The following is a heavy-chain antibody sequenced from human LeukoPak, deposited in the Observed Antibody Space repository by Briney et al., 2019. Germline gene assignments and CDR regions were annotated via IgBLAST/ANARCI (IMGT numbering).Heavy chain of an antibody. J-gene: IGHJ4*02. CDR1: GGSISSSSYY. V-gene: IGHV4-39*01. CDR3: ARSGIVDY. D-gene: IGHD3-10*01. CDR2: IYYSGST. Sequence: SETLSLTCTVSGGSISSSSYYWGWLRQPPGKGLEWIGSIYYSGSTYYNPSLKSRVTISVDTSKNQFSLKLSSVTAADTAVYYCARSGIVDYWGQGTLVTVSS.